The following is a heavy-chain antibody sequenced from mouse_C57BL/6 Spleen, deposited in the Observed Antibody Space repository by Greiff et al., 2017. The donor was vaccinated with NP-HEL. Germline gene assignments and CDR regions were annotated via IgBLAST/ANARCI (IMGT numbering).Heavy chain of an antibody. CDR1: GFTFSDYG. D-gene: IGHD1-1*01. J-gene: IGHJ4*01. V-gene: IGHV5-17*01. CDR3: AKSVLRYAMDY. CDR2: ISSGSSTI. Sequence: DVHLVESGGGLVKPGGSLKLSCAASGFTFSDYGMHWVRQAPEKGLEWVAYISSGSSTIYYADTVKGRFTISRDNAKNTLFLQMTSLRSEDTAMYYCAKSVLRYAMDYWGQGTSVTVSS.